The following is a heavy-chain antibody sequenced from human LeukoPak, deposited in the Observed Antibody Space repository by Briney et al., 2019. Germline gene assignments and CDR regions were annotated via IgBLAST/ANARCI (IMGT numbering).Heavy chain of an antibody. D-gene: IGHD3-22*01. CDR1: GFTFSSYA. CDR2: ISGSGGST. J-gene: IGHJ4*02. V-gene: IGHV3-23*01. CDR3: ANSVFRGSSGYSSFDY. Sequence: PGGSLRLSCAASGFTFSSYAMSWVRQAPGKGLEWVSAISGSGGSTYYADSVKGRFTISRDNSKNTLYLQMNSLRAEDTAVYYCANSVFRGSSGYSSFDYWGQGTLVTVSS.